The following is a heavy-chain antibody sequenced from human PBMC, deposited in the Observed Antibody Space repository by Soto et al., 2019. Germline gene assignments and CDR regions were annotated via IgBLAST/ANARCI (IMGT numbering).Heavy chain of an antibody. CDR3: AKAYCGGVCYSLTDAFDI. CDR1: GFTVSSNY. Sequence: GGSLKLSCAASGFTVSSNYMVLVRQAPGRGLEWVSVLYSGGSTSYADSVRGRFTVSRDNSKNTLYLQMNSLRAEDTAVYYCAKAYCGGVCYSLTDAFDIWGQGTLVTVSS. V-gene: IGHV3-53*01. D-gene: IGHD2-21*02. J-gene: IGHJ3*02. CDR2: LYSGGST.